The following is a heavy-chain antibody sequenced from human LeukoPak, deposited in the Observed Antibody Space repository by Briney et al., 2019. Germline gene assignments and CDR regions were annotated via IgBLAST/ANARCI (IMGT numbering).Heavy chain of an antibody. Sequence: GGTLRLSCAASGFTFSSYGMTWVRQAPGKGLEWVSGISGSGGSTYVADSVKGRFTISRDNSKNTLYLQMDNLRAEDTAVYYCAKRGAEVGETVAPGDYWGQGTLLTVSS. J-gene: IGHJ4*02. D-gene: IGHD1-26*01. CDR1: GFTFSSYG. CDR3: AKRGAEVGETVAPGDY. V-gene: IGHV3-23*01. CDR2: ISGSGGST.